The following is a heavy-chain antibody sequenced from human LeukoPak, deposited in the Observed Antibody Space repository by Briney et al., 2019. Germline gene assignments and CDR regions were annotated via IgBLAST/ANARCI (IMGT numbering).Heavy chain of an antibody. J-gene: IGHJ4*02. CDR1: GFTFSSYW. CDR3: ARAMDC. D-gene: IGHD2-2*01. V-gene: IGHV3-7*03. Sequence: GGSLRLSCAASGFTFSSYWMTWVRQAPGKGLEWVANIQQDGSKKNYVDSVKGRFTISRDNAKNSLFLQMNSLRAEDTAVYYCARAMDCWGQGTLVTVSS. CDR2: IQQDGSKK.